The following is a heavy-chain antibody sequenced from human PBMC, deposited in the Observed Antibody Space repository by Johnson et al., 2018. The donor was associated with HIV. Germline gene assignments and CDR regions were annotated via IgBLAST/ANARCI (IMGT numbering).Heavy chain of an antibody. CDR2: IKQDGSEK. CDR1: GFTFSSYW. CDR3: ARDRGLWERNGAGAFDI. Sequence: VQLVESGGGLVQPGGSLRLSCAASGFTFSSYWMTWFRQAPGKGLEWVANIKQDGSEKYYVDSVKGRFTISRDNAKNSLYLQMNSLRAEDTAVYYCARDRGLWERNGAGAFDIWGQGTMVTVSS. V-gene: IGHV3-7*01. J-gene: IGHJ3*02. D-gene: IGHD1-26*01.